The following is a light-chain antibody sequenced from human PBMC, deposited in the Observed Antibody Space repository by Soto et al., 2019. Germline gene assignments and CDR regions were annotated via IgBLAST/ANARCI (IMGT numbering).Light chain of an antibody. Sequence: QSVLTQPASVSGSPGQSITISCTGTSSDVGGYNYVSWYQQHPGKAPKLMIYEVSNRPSGVSNRFSGSKSGNTASLTISGLQAEDVADYYCSSYSSIRVYVFGIVTMVTVL. J-gene: IGLJ1*01. CDR3: SSYSSIRVYV. CDR2: EVS. V-gene: IGLV2-14*01. CDR1: SSDVGGYNY.